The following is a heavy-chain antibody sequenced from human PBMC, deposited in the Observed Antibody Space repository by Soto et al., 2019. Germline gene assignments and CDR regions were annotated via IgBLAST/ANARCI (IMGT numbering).Heavy chain of an antibody. D-gene: IGHD3-3*01. CDR2: VYHTGRT. V-gene: IGHV4-61*01. Sequence: QVQQQESGPGLVKPSETLSLTCTVSGGSFKSGSYSWSWIQQPPGKGLEWIGYVYHTGRTSYNPSLKRRVSISMDTAKNQFSLNLDSVTAADTAVYFCARDFAYFDSWGQGTLVTVSS. CDR1: GGSFKSGSYS. J-gene: IGHJ4*02. CDR3: ARDFAYFDS.